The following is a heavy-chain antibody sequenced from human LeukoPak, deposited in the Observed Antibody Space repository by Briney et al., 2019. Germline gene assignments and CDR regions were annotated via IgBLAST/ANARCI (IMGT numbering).Heavy chain of an antibody. D-gene: IGHD5-18*01. CDR2: IYYSGST. V-gene: IGHV4-39*01. Sequence: SETLSLTCTVSGGSISSSSYYWGWIRQPPGKGLEWIGSIYYSGSTYYNPSLKSRVTISVDTSKNQFSLKLSSVTAADTAVYYCARLLGYSYGYGIDYWGRGTLVTVSS. CDR1: GGSISSSSYY. CDR3: ARLLGYSYGYGIDY. J-gene: IGHJ4*02.